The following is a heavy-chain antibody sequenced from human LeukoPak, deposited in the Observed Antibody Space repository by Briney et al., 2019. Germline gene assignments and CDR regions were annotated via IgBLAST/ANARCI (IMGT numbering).Heavy chain of an antibody. CDR1: GFTFDDYG. V-gene: IGHV3-20*04. Sequence: PGGSLRLSCAASGFTFDDYGMSWVRQAPGKGLEWVSGLNWNGGSTGYADSVKGRSTISRDNAKNSLYLQMNSLRAEDTAVYYCARDGEYSGYDFFAFDIWGQGTMVTVSS. J-gene: IGHJ3*02. D-gene: IGHD5-12*01. CDR3: ARDGEYSGYDFFAFDI. CDR2: LNWNGGST.